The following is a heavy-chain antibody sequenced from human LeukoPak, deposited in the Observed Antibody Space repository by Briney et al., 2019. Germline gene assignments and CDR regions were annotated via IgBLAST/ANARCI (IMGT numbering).Heavy chain of an antibody. Sequence: PSETLSLTCTVSGGSISSGGYYWSWIRQHPGKGLEWIGYIYYSGSTYYNPSLKSRVTISVDTSKNQFSLKLSSVTAADTAVYYCARAYCSSTSCHNYYFDYWGREPWSPSPQ. V-gene: IGHV4-31*03. CDR1: GGSISSGGYY. CDR3: ARAYCSSTSCHNYYFDY. J-gene: IGHJ4*02. CDR2: IYYSGST. D-gene: IGHD2-2*01.